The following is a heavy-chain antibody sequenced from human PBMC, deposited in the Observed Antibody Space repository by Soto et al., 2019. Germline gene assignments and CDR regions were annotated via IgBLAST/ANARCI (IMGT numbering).Heavy chain of an antibody. CDR3: AKDPGYDGNEWYTFDT. V-gene: IGHV3-30-3*01. J-gene: IGHJ4*02. D-gene: IGHD2-8*01. CDR2: IAGAGTST. Sequence: QVQLVESGGGVVQPGRSLRLSCAASGFTLSSYAMNWVRQAPGKGLQWVAVIAGAGTSTYYADSVRGRFTFSRDNSKNTVYLQLNSLRTEDTAVYHCAKDPGYDGNEWYTFDTWGQGTVVTVSS. CDR1: GFTLSSYA.